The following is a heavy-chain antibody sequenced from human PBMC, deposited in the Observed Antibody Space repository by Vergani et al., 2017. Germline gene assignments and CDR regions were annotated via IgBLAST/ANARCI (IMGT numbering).Heavy chain of an antibody. CDR3: ARVDTAMVGYYYYYMDV. CDR1: GFTFSSYG. CDR2: IWYDGSNK. J-gene: IGHJ6*03. Sequence: QVQLVESGGGVVQPGRSLRLSCAASGFTFSSYGMHWVRQAPGKGLEWVAVIWYDGSNKYYADSVKGRFTISRDNSKNTLYLQMNSLRAEDTAVYYCARVDTAMVGYYYYYMDVWGKGTTVTVSS. V-gene: IGHV3-30*19. D-gene: IGHD5-18*01.